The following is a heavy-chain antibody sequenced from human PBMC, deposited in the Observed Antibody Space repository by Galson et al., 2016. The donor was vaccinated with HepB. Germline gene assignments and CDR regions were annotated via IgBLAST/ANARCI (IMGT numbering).Heavy chain of an antibody. D-gene: IGHD3-3*02. CDR1: GFTLSLYW. Sequence: SLRLSCAASGFTLSLYWMHWVRQAPGKGLVWVACINNDGSTTSYADSVKGRYTIYRDNAESTLYLHMNSLRAEDTAIYYCARGGFSHSMDVWGKGITVTVAS. CDR2: INNDGSTT. CDR3: ARGGFSHSMDV. J-gene: IGHJ6*04. V-gene: IGHV3-74*01.